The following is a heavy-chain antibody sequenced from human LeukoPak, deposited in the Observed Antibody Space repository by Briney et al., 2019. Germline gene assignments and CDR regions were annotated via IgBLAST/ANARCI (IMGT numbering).Heavy chain of an antibody. V-gene: IGHV3-21*01. CDR2: ISSSSSYI. CDR1: GFTFSSYS. Sequence: GGSLRLSCAAPGFTFSSYSMNWVRQAPGKGLEWVSFISSSSSYIYYADSVKGRFTISRDNAKNSLYLQMNSLRAEDTAVYYCLGFREFDYWGQGTLVTVSS. CDR3: LGFREFDY. J-gene: IGHJ4*02.